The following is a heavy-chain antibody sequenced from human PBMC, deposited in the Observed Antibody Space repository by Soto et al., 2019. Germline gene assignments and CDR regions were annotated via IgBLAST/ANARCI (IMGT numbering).Heavy chain of an antibody. Sequence: TGGSLRLSCAASGFTFSSYAMSWVRQAPGKGLEWVSAISGSGGSTYYADSVKGRFTISRDNSKNTLYLQMNSLRAEDTAVYYCAKRRLLGYDSSGYYYDYWGQGTLVTVSS. D-gene: IGHD3-22*01. J-gene: IGHJ4*02. CDR3: AKRRLLGYDSSGYYYDY. V-gene: IGHV3-23*01. CDR2: ISGSGGST. CDR1: GFTFSSYA.